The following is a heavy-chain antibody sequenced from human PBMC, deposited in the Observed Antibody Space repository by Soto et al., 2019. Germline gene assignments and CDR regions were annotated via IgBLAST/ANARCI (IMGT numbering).Heavy chain of an antibody. V-gene: IGHV4-39*01. CDR2: IYYSGST. D-gene: IGHD2-21*01. Sequence: SETLSLTCTVTGDSISSRSYYWGWIRQPPGKGLEWIGSIYYSGSTYNNPSLRSRVSMSIDTSKDQFSLKLKSVTAADTALYFCARQRTSVVPQAYFDVWGPGSLVTSPQ. CDR1: GDSISSRSYY. J-gene: IGHJ4*02. CDR3: ARQRTSVVPQAYFDV.